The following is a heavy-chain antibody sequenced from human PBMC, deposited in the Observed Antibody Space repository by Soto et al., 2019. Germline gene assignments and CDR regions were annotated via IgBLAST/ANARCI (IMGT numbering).Heavy chain of an antibody. D-gene: IGHD2-2*01. CDR1: GFTFSRYS. V-gene: IGHV3-48*01. Sequence: EVQLVESWGGLVQPGGSLRLSCAASGFTFSRYSMNWVRQAPGKGLDWVSYISSSSNSIYYADSVKGRFTISSDNDKNSLHLPMNSLRSEDTTVYYWASPVACSTPSCSRCGQVTLVTVSS. J-gene: IGHJ4*02. CDR3: ASPVACSTPSCSR. CDR2: ISSSSNSI.